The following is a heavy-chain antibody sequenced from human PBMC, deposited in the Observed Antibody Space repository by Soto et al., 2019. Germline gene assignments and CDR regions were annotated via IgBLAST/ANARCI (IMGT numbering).Heavy chain of an antibody. J-gene: IGHJ4*02. CDR1: GFTFSSYA. CDR3: APDALVVVPQRLFDY. V-gene: IGHV3-23*01. CDR2: ISGSGGST. D-gene: IGHD3-22*01. Sequence: GGSLRLSCAASGFTFSSYAMSWVRQAPGKWLEWVSAISGSGGSTYYADSVKGRFTISRDNSKNTLYLQMNRLRAEDTAVYYCAPDALVVVPQRLFDYWGQGXLVTVSS.